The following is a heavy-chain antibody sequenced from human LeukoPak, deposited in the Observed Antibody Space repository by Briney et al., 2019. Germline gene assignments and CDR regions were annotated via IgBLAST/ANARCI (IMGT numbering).Heavy chain of an antibody. Sequence: GGSLRLACAASGFTFSSYAMTWVRQAPGKGLEWVSAFSATDGSAQYAESVEGRSTISRDNSKNTLFLQMNSLGAEDTAVYYCARAKIAAAGTGALDVWGQGTLVTVSS. CDR2: FSATDGSA. CDR3: ARAKIAAAGTGALDV. V-gene: IGHV3-23*01. D-gene: IGHD6-13*01. J-gene: IGHJ3*01. CDR1: GFTFSSYA.